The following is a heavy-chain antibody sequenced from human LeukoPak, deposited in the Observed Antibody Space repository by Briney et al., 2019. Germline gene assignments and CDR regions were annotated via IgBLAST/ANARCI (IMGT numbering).Heavy chain of an antibody. J-gene: IGHJ4*02. V-gene: IGHV3-48*03. CDR2: ISSSGSTI. CDR1: GFTFSSYE. D-gene: IGHD6-13*01. Sequence: GGSLRLSCAASGFTFSSYEMNWVRQAPGKGLEWVSYISSSGSTIYYADSVKGRFTISRDNAKNSLYLQMDSLRAEDTAVYYCVKGRISEDGLDFWGQGTLVTVSS. CDR3: VKGRISEDGLDF.